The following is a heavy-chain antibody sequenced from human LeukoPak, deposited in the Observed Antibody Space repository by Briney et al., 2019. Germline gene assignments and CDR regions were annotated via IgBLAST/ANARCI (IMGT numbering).Heavy chain of an antibody. J-gene: IGHJ6*02. CDR3: ARGRYYYGSWYMDV. Sequence: AGSLRLSCAASEFTFSDYQMNWLRQAPGKGLEWVSYISSCGTVIYYAVSVNGRFTISRDNAKNVLYLQMNSLRAEDTAVYYCARGRYYYGSWYMDVWGQGTTVTVSS. D-gene: IGHD3-10*01. V-gene: IGHV3-11*01. CDR2: ISSCGTVI. CDR1: EFTFSDYQ.